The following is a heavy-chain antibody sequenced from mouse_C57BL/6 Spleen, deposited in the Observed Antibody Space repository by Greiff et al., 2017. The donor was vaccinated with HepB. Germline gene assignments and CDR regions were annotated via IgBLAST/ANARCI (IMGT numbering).Heavy chain of an antibody. CDR2: ISYDGSN. D-gene: IGHD1-1*02. CDR3: ARWWDWYFDV. CDR1: GYSITSGYY. V-gene: IGHV3-6*01. Sequence: DVQLQESGPGLVKPSQSLSLTCSVTGYSITSGYYWNWIRQFPGNKLEWMGYISYDGSNKYNPSLKNRISITRDTSKNQFFLKLNSVTTEDTATYNGARWWDWYFDVWGTGTTVTVAS. J-gene: IGHJ1*03.